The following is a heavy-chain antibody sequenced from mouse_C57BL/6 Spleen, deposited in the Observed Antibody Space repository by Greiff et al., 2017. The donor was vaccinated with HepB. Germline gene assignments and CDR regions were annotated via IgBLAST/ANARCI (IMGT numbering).Heavy chain of an antibody. CDR3: ARNFTFAY. J-gene: IGHJ3*01. Sequence: QVQLQQPGAELVKPGASVKLSCKASGYTFTSYWMQWVKQRPGQGLEWIGEIDPSDSYTNYNQKFKDKATLTVDTSSSTAYMQLSSLTSEDSAVYYCARNFTFAYWGQGTLVTVSA. V-gene: IGHV1-50*01. CDR1: GYTFTSYW. CDR2: IDPSDSYT.